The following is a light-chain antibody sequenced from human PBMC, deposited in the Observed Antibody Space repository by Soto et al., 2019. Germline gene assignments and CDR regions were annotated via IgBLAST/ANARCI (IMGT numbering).Light chain of an antibody. CDR3: QSSDLTRSGSGV. J-gene: IGLJ3*02. V-gene: IGLV1-40*01. CDR1: ISNIGAGYD. Sequence: QSVLTQPPSVSGAPGQRVTISCTGSISNIGAGYDVNWYQHLPGRAPKLLIYDNSHRPSGVPDRFSASKSGTSASLAITGLQAEDEAVYYCQSSDLTRSGSGVFGGGTKVTVL. CDR2: DNS.